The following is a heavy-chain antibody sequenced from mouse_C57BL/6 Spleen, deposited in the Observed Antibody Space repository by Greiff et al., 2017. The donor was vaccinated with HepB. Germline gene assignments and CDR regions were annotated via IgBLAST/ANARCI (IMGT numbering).Heavy chain of an antibody. Sequence: EVMLVESGGGLVKPGGSLKLSCAASGFTFSDYGMHWVRQAPEKGLEWVAYISSGSSTIYYADTVKGRFTISRDNAKNTLFLQMTSLRSEDTALYYCARFPYGSSGYWYFDVWGTGTTVTVSS. CDR1: GFTFSDYG. D-gene: IGHD1-1*01. V-gene: IGHV5-17*01. J-gene: IGHJ1*03. CDR2: ISSGSSTI. CDR3: ARFPYGSSGYWYFDV.